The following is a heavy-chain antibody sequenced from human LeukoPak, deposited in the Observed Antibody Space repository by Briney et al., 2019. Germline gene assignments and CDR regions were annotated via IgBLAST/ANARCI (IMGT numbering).Heavy chain of an antibody. D-gene: IGHD1-14*01. CDR2: IIPIFGTA. J-gene: IGHJ6*04. CDR1: GGTFSNYA. Sequence: ASVKVSCTASGGTFSNYAISWVRQAPGQGLEWMGGIIPIFGTANYAQKFQGRVTITADKSTNTAYMELSSLRDEDTAVYYCARMLPEAYYYYGMDVWGKGTTVTVSS. V-gene: IGHV1-69*06. CDR3: ARMLPEAYYYYGMDV.